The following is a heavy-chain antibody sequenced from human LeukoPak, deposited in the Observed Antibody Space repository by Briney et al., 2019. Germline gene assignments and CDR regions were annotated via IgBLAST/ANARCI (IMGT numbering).Heavy chain of an antibody. CDR3: ARESRWANDAFDI. Sequence: VASVKVSCKASGYTFTSYDINWVRQATGQGLEWMGWMNPNSGNTGYAQKFQGRVTMTRNTSISTAYMELSSLRSEDTAVYYCARESRWANDAFDIWGQGTMVTVSS. CDR1: GYTFTSYD. V-gene: IGHV1-8*01. CDR2: MNPNSGNT. D-gene: IGHD6-19*01. J-gene: IGHJ3*02.